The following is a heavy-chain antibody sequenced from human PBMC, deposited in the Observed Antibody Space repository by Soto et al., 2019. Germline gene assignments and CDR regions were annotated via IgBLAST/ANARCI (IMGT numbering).Heavy chain of an antibody. J-gene: IGHJ4*02. Sequence: EVQLLESGGGLVQPGGSLRLSCAASGFTFSSYAMTWVRQAPGKGLEWVSSISGSGDSTYYADSVKGRFTISRDNSRNTLYLQMKSLRAEDTAVYYCASQRGYSGYEPFAYWGQGTLVTVSS. CDR3: ASQRGYSGYEPFAY. CDR1: GFTFSSYA. V-gene: IGHV3-23*01. D-gene: IGHD5-12*01. CDR2: ISGSGDST.